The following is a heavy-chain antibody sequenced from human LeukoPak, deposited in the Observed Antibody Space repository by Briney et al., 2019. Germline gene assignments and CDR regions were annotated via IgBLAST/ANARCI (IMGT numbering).Heavy chain of an antibody. Sequence: SETMSLTCAVYGGSFSGYYWSWIRQPPGKGLEWIGEINHSGSTNYNPSLKSRVTRSVDTPKNQFSLKLSSVTAADTAVYYCARVPTYYYDSSGYHYAFDIWGQRTIVTVSS. CDR1: GGSFSGYY. D-gene: IGHD3-22*01. CDR2: INHSGST. J-gene: IGHJ3*02. CDR3: ARVPTYYYDSSGYHYAFDI. V-gene: IGHV4-34*01.